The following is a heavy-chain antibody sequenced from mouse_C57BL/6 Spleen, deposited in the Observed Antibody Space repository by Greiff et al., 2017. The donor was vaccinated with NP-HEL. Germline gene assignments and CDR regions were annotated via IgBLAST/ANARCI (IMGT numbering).Heavy chain of an antibody. V-gene: IGHV2-2*01. D-gene: IGHD4-1*01. J-gene: IGHJ1*03. CDR2: IWSGGST. CDR1: GFSFTSYG. Sequence: QVQLQQSGPGLVQPSQCLSITCTASGFSFTSYGVPWVRQSPGKGLEWLGVIWSGGSTDYNAAFISSLNISKDNSKSQVFFKMNSLQADDTAIYYCARKGLTGTGWYFDVWGTGTTVTVSS. CDR3: ARKGLTGTGWYFDV.